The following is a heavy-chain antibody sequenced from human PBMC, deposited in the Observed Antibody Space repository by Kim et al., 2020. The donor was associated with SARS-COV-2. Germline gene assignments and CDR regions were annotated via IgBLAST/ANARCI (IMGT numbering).Heavy chain of an antibody. Sequence: GGSLRRSCAASGFTFSSYSMNWVRQAPGKGLEWVSSISSSSSYIYYADSVKGRFTISRDNAKNSLYLQMNSLRAEDTAVYYCARGDDYVWGSYPKGDYWGQGTLVTVSS. CDR1: GFTFSSYS. D-gene: IGHD3-16*02. CDR3: ARGDDYVWGSYPKGDY. CDR2: ISSSSSYI. J-gene: IGHJ4*02. V-gene: IGHV3-21*01.